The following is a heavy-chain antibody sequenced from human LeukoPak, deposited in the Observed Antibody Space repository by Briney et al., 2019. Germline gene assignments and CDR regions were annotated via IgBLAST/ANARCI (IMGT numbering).Heavy chain of an antibody. Sequence: PSETLSLTCTVSGGSISGYYWSWIRQPPGKGLEWIGYIHYSGSTNYNPSLKSRVAISADPSKNQFFLSLTSVTAADTAVYYCARPYGSGWYAAFHIWGQGTMVTVSS. V-gene: IGHV4-59*08. CDR1: GGSISGYY. D-gene: IGHD6-19*01. J-gene: IGHJ3*02. CDR3: ARPYGSGWYAAFHI. CDR2: IHYSGST.